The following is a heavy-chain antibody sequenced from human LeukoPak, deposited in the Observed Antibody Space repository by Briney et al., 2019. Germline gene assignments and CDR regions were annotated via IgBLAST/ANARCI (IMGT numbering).Heavy chain of an antibody. Sequence: ASVKVSCKASGYTFTSYYMHWVRQAPGQGLEWMGIINPSGGSTSYAQKFQGRVTMTRDTSTSTVYMEPSSLRSEDTAVYYCARDRGSGDFDYWGQGTLVTVSS. CDR3: ARDRGSGDFDY. CDR1: GYTFTSYY. D-gene: IGHD6-19*01. J-gene: IGHJ4*02. CDR2: INPSGGST. V-gene: IGHV1-46*01.